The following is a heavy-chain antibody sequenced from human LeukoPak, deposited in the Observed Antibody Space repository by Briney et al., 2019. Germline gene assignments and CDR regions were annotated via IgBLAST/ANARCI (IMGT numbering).Heavy chain of an antibody. CDR3: ASRAGYSGYGSAPNFDY. CDR1: GYSISSGYY. V-gene: IGHV4-38-2*02. J-gene: IGHJ4*02. CDR2: IYHSGST. D-gene: IGHD5-12*01. Sequence: SETLSLTCTVSGYSISSGYYWGWIRQPPGQGLEWIGRIYHSGSTYYNPSLKSRVTISVDTSKNQFSLKLSSVTAADTAVYYCASRAGYSGYGSAPNFDYWGQGTLVTVSS.